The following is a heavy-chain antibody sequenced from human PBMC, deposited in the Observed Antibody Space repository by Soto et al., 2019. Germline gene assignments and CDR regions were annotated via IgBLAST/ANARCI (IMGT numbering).Heavy chain of an antibody. CDR2: IYYSGRT. CDR3: AGARSNSPDYFDY. D-gene: IGHD2-15*01. V-gene: IGHV4-30-4*01. CDR1: GGSISSDDYY. Sequence: PSETLSLTCTVSGGSISSDDYYWSWIRQPPGKGLEWIGYIYYSGRTNYNPSLESRLTISIDTSKNQFSLRLSYVSAADTAVYYCAGARSNSPDYFDYWGQGTMVTVSS. J-gene: IGHJ4*02.